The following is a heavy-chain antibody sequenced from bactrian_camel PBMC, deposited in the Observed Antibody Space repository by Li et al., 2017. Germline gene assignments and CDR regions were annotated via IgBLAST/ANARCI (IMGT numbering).Heavy chain of an antibody. D-gene: IGHD3*01. CDR3: AADIGGNGFYAR. J-gene: IGHJ4*01. CDR2: IAPDGGTT. Sequence: QLVESGGDLVQPGGSLRLSCAASGFTFNRYWMYWVRQAPGKGLEWVSRIAPDGGTTNYADSVKGRLTSSRDNAKNMVYLQMNSLKPEDTAVYYCAADIGGNGFYARWGQGTQVTVS. CDR1: GFTFNRYW. V-gene: IGHV3S1*01.